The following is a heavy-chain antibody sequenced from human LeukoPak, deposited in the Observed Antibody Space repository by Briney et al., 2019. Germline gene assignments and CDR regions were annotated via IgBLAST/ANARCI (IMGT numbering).Heavy chain of an antibody. Sequence: PGGSLRLSCAASGFNLSRYVMSWVRQAPGKGLEWVSCISGSGGSTYYADSVKGRFTISRDDSKNTLYLQINSLRAEDTAVYYCTKRKYRTKGVCYLDYWGQGTRVTVSS. V-gene: IGHV3-23*01. CDR2: ISGSGGST. D-gene: IGHD2-8*01. CDR3: TKRKYRTKGVCYLDY. CDR1: GFNLSRYV. J-gene: IGHJ4*02.